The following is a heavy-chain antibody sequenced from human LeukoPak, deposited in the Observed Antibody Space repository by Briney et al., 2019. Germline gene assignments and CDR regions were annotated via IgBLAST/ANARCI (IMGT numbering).Heavy chain of an antibody. CDR3: ARGYCSGGSCLNDPYYYYGMDV. CDR2: INPSGGST. J-gene: IGHJ6*02. Sequence: GASVKVSCKASGYTFTSYYMHWVRQAPGQGLEWMGIINPSGGSTSYAQKFQGRVTMTRDTSTSTVYMELSSLRSEDTAVYYCARGYCSGGSCLNDPYYYYGMDVWGQGTTVTVSS. V-gene: IGHV1-46*01. D-gene: IGHD2-15*01. CDR1: GYTFTSYY.